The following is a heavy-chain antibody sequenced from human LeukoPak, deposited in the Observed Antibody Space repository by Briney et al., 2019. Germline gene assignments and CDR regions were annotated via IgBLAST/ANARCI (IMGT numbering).Heavy chain of an antibody. V-gene: IGHV3-9*01. CDR3: AKDGRTRYFDWLDY. Sequence: TLRLSCAASGFTFDDYAMHWVRQAPGKGLEWVSGISWNSGSIGYADSVKGRFTISRDNAKNSLYLQMNSLRAEDTALYYCAKDGRTRYFDWLDYWGQGTLVTVSS. CDR2: ISWNSGSI. CDR1: GFTFDDYA. J-gene: IGHJ4*02. D-gene: IGHD3-9*01.